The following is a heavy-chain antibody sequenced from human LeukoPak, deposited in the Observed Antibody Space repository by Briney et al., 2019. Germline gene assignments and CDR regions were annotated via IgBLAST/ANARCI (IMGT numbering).Heavy chain of an antibody. D-gene: IGHD3-16*01. J-gene: IGHJ4*02. CDR1: GFTFSGFE. V-gene: IGHV3-48*03. CDR3: AIYAGEPGDY. CDR2: ISTSGSTI. Sequence: GGSLRLSCAASGFTSGFTFSGFEMNWVRQAPGKGLEWLSYISTSGSTIYYADSVKGRSTISRDNAKNSLFLQMNSLRAEDTAIYYCAIYAGEPGDYWGQGTLVTVSS.